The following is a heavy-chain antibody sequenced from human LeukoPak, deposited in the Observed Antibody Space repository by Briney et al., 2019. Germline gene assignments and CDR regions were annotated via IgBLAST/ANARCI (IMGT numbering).Heavy chain of an antibody. J-gene: IGHJ4*02. V-gene: IGHV3-30*03. CDR2: ISYDASNK. D-gene: IGHD6-19*01. CDR1: GFTFSTFG. Sequence: GRSLRLSCAASGFTFSTFGMHWVRHAPGKGLEWVAVISYDASNKYYADSVKGRFTISRDNAKNSLYLQLNSLRPEDTGLYYCARDRGGWPDYWGQGTLVTVSS. CDR3: ARDRGGWPDY.